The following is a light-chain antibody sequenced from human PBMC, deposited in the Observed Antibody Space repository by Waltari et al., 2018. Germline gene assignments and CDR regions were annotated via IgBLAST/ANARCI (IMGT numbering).Light chain of an antibody. CDR1: SSDVGGSNY. CDR3: SSYTSSNTYV. V-gene: IGLV2-14*03. J-gene: IGLJ1*01. CDR2: DVS. Sequence: QSALTQPASVSGSPGQPSTISCTGTSSDVGGSNYVSWYQQHPGKAPKPMIYDVSDRPSGVSNRFSDSKSGNTASLTISGLQAEDEADYYCSSYTSSNTYVFGTGTKVTVL.